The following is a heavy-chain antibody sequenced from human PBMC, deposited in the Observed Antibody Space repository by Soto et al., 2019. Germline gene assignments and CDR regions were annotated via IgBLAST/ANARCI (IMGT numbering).Heavy chain of an antibody. CDR2: INAGNGNT. J-gene: IGHJ4*02. CDR3: ARENTSGWSHDY. V-gene: IGHV1-3*01. Sequence: ASVKVSCKASGYTFTSYAMHWVRQAPGQRLEWMGWINAGNGNTKYSQKFQGRVTITRDTSASTAYMELSSLRSEDTAVYYCARENTSGWSHDYWGQGTLVTVSS. CDR1: GYTFTSYA. D-gene: IGHD6-19*01.